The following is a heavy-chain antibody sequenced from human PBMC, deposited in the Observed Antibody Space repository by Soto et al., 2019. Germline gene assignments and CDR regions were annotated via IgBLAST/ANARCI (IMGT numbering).Heavy chain of an antibody. CDR1: GGSFSGYY. Sequence: QVQLQQWGAGLLKPSETLSLTCAVYGGSFSGYYWSWIRQPPGKGLEWIGEINRSGSTNYNPSLKSRVTISVDTSKNQFPLKLSSVTAADTAVYYCARKWELHAFDVWGQGTMVTVSS. V-gene: IGHV4-34*01. CDR3: ARKWELHAFDV. J-gene: IGHJ3*01. D-gene: IGHD1-26*01. CDR2: INRSGST.